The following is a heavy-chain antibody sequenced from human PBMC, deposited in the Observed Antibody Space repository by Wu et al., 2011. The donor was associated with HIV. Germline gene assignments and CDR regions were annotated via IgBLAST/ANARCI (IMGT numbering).Heavy chain of an antibody. Sequence: QVQLVQSGAEVKKPGSSVKVSCKASGGTFRYAINWVRQAPGQGLEWMGGIIPIFGTAKYAQKFQGRVTITADKSTSTAYMELSSLTSEDTAVYYCAREIASGGEHNDYWGQGSLVTVSS. J-gene: IGHJ4*02. CDR3: AREIASGGEHNDY. CDR2: IIPIFGTA. CDR1: GGTFRYA. V-gene: IGHV1-69*14. D-gene: IGHD2-15*01.